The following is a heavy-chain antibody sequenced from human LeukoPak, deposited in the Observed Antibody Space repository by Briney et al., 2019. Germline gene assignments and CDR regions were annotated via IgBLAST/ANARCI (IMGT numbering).Heavy chain of an antibody. Sequence: ASVKVSCKASGYTFTSYAMNWVRQAPGQGLEWMGWINTNTGNPTYAQGFTGRFVFSLDTSVSTAYLQISSLKAEDTAVYYCASPRTRNYDFWSGYYTFDYWGQGTLVTVSS. J-gene: IGHJ4*02. CDR1: GYTFTSYA. V-gene: IGHV7-4-1*02. CDR2: INTNTGNP. CDR3: ASPRTRNYDFWSGYYTFDY. D-gene: IGHD3-3*01.